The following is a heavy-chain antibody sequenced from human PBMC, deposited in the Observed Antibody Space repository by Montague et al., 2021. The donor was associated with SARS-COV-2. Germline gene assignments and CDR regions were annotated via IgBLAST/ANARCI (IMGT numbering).Heavy chain of an antibody. CDR1: GSTFSTYG. Sequence: SLSLSWSASGSTFSTYGMTWVRQAPGKGLEWVSSISASAMRTHYPDSVKGRFTISRDNSKNTLYLQMSSLRAEDTAVYFCLNYHGSGSYGDFWGQGTLVTVSP. V-gene: IGHV3-23*01. J-gene: IGHJ4*02. CDR2: ISASAMRT. D-gene: IGHD3-10*01. CDR3: LNYHGSGSYGDF.